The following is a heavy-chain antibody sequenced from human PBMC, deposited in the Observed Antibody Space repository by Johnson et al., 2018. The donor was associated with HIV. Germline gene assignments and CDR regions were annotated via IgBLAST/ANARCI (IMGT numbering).Heavy chain of an antibody. J-gene: IGHJ3*02. CDR3: ATGLVGATGAFDI. D-gene: IGHD1-26*01. CDR1: GFTFSSYG. Sequence: QVQLVESGGGVVQPGGSLRLSCAASGFTFSSYGMHWVRQAPGKGLEWVAFIRYDGSNKYYTDSVKGRFTISRDTSKNTLYLQMYSLRAEDTAVYYCATGLVGATGAFDIWGQGTMVTVSS. CDR2: IRYDGSNK. V-gene: IGHV3-30*02.